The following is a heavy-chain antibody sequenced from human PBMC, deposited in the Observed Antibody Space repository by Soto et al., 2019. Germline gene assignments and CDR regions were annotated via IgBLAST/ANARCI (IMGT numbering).Heavy chain of an antibody. CDR2: IFSNDEK. CDR1: GFSLSNARMG. CDR3: ARIPRYSSSWYGMDV. V-gene: IGHV2-26*01. J-gene: IGHJ6*02. Sequence: QVTLKESGPVLVKPTETLTLTCTVSGFSLSNARMGVSWIRQPPGKALEWLAHIFSNDEKSYSTSLKSRITISKDTSKSQVVLTMTNMDPVDTATYYCARIPRYSSSWYGMDVWGQGTTVTVSS. D-gene: IGHD6-13*01.